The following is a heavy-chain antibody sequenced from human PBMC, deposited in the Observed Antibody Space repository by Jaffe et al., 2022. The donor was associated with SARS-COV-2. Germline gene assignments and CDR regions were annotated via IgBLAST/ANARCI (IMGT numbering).Heavy chain of an antibody. CDR2: IKQDGSEK. V-gene: IGHV3-7*01. CDR3: ARDGYGDYGYYWYFDL. CDR1: GFTFSSYW. Sequence: EVQLVESGGGLVQPGGSLRLSCAASGFTFSSYWMSWVRQAPGKGLEWVANIKQDGSEKYYVDSVKGRFTISRDNAKNSLYLQMNSLRAEDTAVYYCARDGYGDYGYYWYFDLWGRGTLVTVSS. J-gene: IGHJ2*01. D-gene: IGHD4-17*01.